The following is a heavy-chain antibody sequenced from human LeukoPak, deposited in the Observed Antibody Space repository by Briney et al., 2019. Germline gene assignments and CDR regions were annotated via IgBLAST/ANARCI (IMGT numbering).Heavy chain of an antibody. V-gene: IGHV4-39*01. CDR2: IYHSGST. Sequence: SETLSLTCTVSGGSISSSSYYWGWIRQPPGKGLEWIGSIYHSGSTYYNPALKSRVTISVDTSKNQFSLKLSSVTAADTAVYYCARHRSGWLQSSFDYWGQGTLVTVSS. J-gene: IGHJ4*02. CDR3: ARHRSGWLQSSFDY. CDR1: GGSISSSSYY. D-gene: IGHD5-24*01.